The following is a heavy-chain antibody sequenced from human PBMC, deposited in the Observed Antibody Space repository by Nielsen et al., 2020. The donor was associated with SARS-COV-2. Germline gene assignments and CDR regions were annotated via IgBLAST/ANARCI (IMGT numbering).Heavy chain of an antibody. CDR1: GYTFTGYY. D-gene: IGHD6-19*01. CDR2: INPNSGGT. J-gene: IGHJ4*02. Sequence: ASVKASCKASGYTFTGYYMHWVRQAPGQGLEWMGWINPNSGGTNYAQKFQGWVTMTRDTSISTAYMELSRLRSDDTAVYYCARDTVEPDSSGWAGFDYWGQGTLVTVSS. CDR3: ARDTVEPDSSGWAGFDY. V-gene: IGHV1-2*04.